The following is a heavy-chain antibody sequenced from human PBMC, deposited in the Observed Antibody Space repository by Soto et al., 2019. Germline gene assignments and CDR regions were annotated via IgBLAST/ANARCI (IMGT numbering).Heavy chain of an antibody. Sequence: ASVKVSCKASGYTFTSYDINWVRQATGQGLEWMGWLNPNSGNTGDAQKFQGRVTMTRNTSISTAYMELSSLRSEDTAVYYCARGGASADYYYGMDVWGQGTTVTVSS. D-gene: IGHD1-26*01. J-gene: IGHJ6*02. V-gene: IGHV1-8*01. CDR3: ARGGASADYYYGMDV. CDR2: LNPNSGNT. CDR1: GYTFTSYD.